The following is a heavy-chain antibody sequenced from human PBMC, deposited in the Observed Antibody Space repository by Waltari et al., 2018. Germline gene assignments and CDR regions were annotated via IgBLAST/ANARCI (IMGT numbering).Heavy chain of an antibody. J-gene: IGHJ5*02. CDR1: SSTFRSYD. Sequence: QVQLVQSGAEVKKPGASVKVSCKASSSTFRSYDVNWVRKAAGQGLEWMGWMNPNSGNTGYAQKFQGRVTITRNTSIDTAYMELSSLRSEDTAVYYCARGNLGVVTRRWFDPWGQGTLVTVSS. D-gene: IGHD3-3*01. CDR3: ARGNLGVVTRRWFDP. CDR2: MNPNSGNT. V-gene: IGHV1-8*03.